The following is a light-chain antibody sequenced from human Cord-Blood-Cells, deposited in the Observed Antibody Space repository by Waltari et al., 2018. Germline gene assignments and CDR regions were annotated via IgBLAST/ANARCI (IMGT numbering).Light chain of an antibody. Sequence: SYVLTQPPSVSVAPGKPARLTCGGNNIGSKSVHWYQQKQGQAPVLVVYDDRDRPSGIPERFSGSNSGNTATLTISRVEAGDEADYYCQVWDSSSDHYVFGTGTKVTVL. CDR1: NIGSKS. V-gene: IGLV3-21*03. CDR3: QVWDSSSDHYV. CDR2: DDR. J-gene: IGLJ1*01.